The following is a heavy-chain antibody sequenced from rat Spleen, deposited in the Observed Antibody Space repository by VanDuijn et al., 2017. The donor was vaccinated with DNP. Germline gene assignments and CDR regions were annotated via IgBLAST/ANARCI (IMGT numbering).Heavy chain of an antibody. D-gene: IGHD1-2*01. J-gene: IGHJ4*01. Sequence: QVQLKESGPGLVQPSQTMSLTCTVSGFSLTSYHVSWVRQPPGKGLEWMGVIWTGGSTAYNSLLKSRLSISRDTSKSQVFLKMNSLQTEDTATYYCARAYYSSQIPFTMFVMDAWGQGTSVTVSS. CDR1: GFSLTSYH. CDR3: ARAYYSSQIPFTMFVMDA. V-gene: IGHV2-43*01. CDR2: IWTGGST.